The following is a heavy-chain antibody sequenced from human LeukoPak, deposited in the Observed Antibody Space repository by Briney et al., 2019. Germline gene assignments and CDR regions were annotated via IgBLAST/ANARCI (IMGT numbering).Heavy chain of an antibody. J-gene: IGHJ5*02. V-gene: IGHV4-31*03. D-gene: IGHD4-4*01. CDR2: IYYSGST. CDR1: GGSISSGGYY. Sequence: PSQTLSLTCTVSGGSISSGGYYWSWIRQHPGKGLEWIGYIYYSGSTYYNPSLKSRVTISVDTSKNQFSLKLSSVTAADTAVYYCARANPTTVNWFDPWGQGTLVTVSS. CDR3: ARANPTTVNWFDP.